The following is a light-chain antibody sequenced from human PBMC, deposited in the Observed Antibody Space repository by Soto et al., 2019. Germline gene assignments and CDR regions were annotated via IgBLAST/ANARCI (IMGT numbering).Light chain of an antibody. CDR2: DAS. J-gene: IGKJ4*01. Sequence: EIVLMQSPGTLSLSPGERATLSCRASQSVSNYLAWYQQKPGQAPRLLIYDASNRATGIPARFSGSGSGTDFTLTISRLEPEDFAVYYCQQFSSYPLNCGGGTKGDIK. CDR1: QSVSNY. CDR3: QQFSSYPLN. V-gene: IGKV3-11*01.